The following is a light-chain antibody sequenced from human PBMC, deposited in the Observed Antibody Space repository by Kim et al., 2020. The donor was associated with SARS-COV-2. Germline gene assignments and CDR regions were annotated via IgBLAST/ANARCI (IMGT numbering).Light chain of an antibody. Sequence: EIVMTQSPATLSVSPGERATLSCRASQSVSSNLAWYQQKAGQPPRLLIYGASTRATGIPARFSGSGSGTEFTLTISSLQSEDLAVYYCHQYNNWPTFGQGTKVDIK. CDR3: HQYNNWPT. CDR1: QSVSSN. J-gene: IGKJ1*01. V-gene: IGKV3-15*01. CDR2: GAS.